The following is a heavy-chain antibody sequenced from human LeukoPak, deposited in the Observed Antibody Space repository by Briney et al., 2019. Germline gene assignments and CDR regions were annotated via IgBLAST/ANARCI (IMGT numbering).Heavy chain of an antibody. CDR1: GFTFSSYG. Sequence: PGGSLRLSCAASGFTFSSYGIHWVRQAPGKGLEWVAVISYDETNKRYADSVKGRFTISRDNAKNSLYLQMNSLRAEDTAVYYCARSLRRDCDSTSCWAALDIWGQGTMVTVSS. D-gene: IGHD2-2*01. J-gene: IGHJ3*02. CDR3: ARSLRRDCDSTSCWAALDI. V-gene: IGHV3-33*05. CDR2: ISYDETNK.